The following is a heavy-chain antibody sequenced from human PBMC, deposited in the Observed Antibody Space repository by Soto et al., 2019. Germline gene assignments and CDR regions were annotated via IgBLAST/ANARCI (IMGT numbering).Heavy chain of an antibody. J-gene: IGHJ2*01. CDR1: GFTFSSYG. CDR3: AKGNLKWTTVVTSSRYWYFDL. V-gene: IGHV3-30*18. Sequence: QVQLVESGGGVVQPGRSLRLSCAASGFTFSSYGMHWVRQAPGKGLEWVAVISYDGSNKYYADSVKGRFTISRDNSKNTLYLQMNSLRAEDTAVYYCAKGNLKWTTVVTSSRYWYFDLWGRGTLVTVSS. D-gene: IGHD4-17*01. CDR2: ISYDGSNK.